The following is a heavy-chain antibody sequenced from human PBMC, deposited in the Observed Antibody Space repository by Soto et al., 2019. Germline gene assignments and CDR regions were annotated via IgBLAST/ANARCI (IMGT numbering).Heavy chain of an antibody. CDR2: INPNSGNT. CDR3: ARGIEYGDYSSWFDP. J-gene: IGHJ5*02. CDR1: GYIFTNYD. Sequence: QVQLVQSGAEVKKPGASVKVSCKASGYIFTNYDINWVRQATGQGLEYLGWINPNSGNTGYVQKFKGRVTMTRNTSINTAYMELNSLRSEDTAVYQYARGIEYGDYSSWFDPWGQGTLVTVSS. D-gene: IGHD4-17*01. V-gene: IGHV1-8*01.